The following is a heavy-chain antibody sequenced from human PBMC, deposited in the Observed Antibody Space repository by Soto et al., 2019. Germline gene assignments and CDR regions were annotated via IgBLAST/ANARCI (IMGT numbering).Heavy chain of an antibody. V-gene: IGHV3-30*18. CDR1: GFTFSSYG. CDR3: AKVPQRLAVSV. D-gene: IGHD6-25*01. Sequence: GSLRLSCAASGFTFSSYGMHWVRQAPGKGLEWVAVISYDGSNKYYADSVKGRFTISRDNSKNTLYLQMNSLRAEDTAVYYCAKVPQRLAVSVWGQGTTVTVSS. CDR2: ISYDGSNK. J-gene: IGHJ6*02.